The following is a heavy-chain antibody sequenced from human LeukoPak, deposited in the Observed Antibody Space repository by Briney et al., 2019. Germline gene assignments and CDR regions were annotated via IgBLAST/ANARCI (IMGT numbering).Heavy chain of an antibody. V-gene: IGHV4-34*01. Sequence: SETLSLTCAVYGGSFSGYYWSWIRQPPGKGLEWIGEINHSGSTNHNPSLKSRVTISVDTSKNQFSLKLSSVTAADTAVYYCARGRNYYYDSSLGYWGQGTLVTVSS. CDR1: GGSFSGYY. CDR2: INHSGST. CDR3: ARGRNYYYDSSLGY. J-gene: IGHJ4*02. D-gene: IGHD3-22*01.